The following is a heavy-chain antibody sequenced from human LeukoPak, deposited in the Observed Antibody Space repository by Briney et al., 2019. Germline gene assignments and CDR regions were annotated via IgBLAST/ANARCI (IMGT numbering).Heavy chain of an antibody. CDR3: ARPQSSSRYYLGY. D-gene: IGHD6-13*01. Sequence: GGSRRLSCAASGFTFSDYYMSWIRQAPGEGLEWVSYISSSGSTIYYADSVKGRFTISRDNAKNSLYLQMNSLRAEDTAVYYCARPQSSSRYYLGYWGQGTLVTVSS. J-gene: IGHJ4*02. CDR1: GFTFSDYY. V-gene: IGHV3-11*01. CDR2: ISSSGSTI.